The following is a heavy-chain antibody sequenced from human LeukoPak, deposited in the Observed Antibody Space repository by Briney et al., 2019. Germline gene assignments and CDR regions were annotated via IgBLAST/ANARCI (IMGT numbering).Heavy chain of an antibody. CDR3: ARGAYSSGWAYFDH. CDR2: IRYDGSNK. V-gene: IGHV3-30*02. J-gene: IGHJ4*02. D-gene: IGHD6-19*01. Sequence: SGGSLRLSCAASGFTFSSYGMHWVRQAPGKGLEWVAFIRYDGSNKYYADSVKGRLTISRDNSKNTLYLQMNSLRAEDTAVYYCARGAYSSGWAYFDHWGQGTLVTVSS. CDR1: GFTFSSYG.